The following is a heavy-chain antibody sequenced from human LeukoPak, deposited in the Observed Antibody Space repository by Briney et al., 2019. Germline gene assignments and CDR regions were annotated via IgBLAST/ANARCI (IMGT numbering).Heavy chain of an antibody. Sequence: SETLSLTCSVSGYSISSGYYWGWIRQPPGKGLEWVGSISHSGITFFNPSLKSRVTMSVDASTNQFSRRLNSVTAADTAVYYCARYSTGYMDVWGKGTTVTVSS. V-gene: IGHV4-38-2*02. J-gene: IGHJ6*03. CDR3: ARYSTGYMDV. CDR2: ISHSGIT. CDR1: GYSISSGYY. D-gene: IGHD4-11*01.